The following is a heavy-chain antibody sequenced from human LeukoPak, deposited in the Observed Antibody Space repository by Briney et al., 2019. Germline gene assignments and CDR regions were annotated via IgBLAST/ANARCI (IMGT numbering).Heavy chain of an antibody. Sequence: PGGSLRLSCAASGFTFSNYVMSWVRQAPGKGLESVSCINTSGGSACYADSVKGRFTISRDNSKNTLYLQMNSLRVEDTAVYYCAALVRGPRLFDPWGQGTLLTVSS. CDR3: AALVRGPRLFDP. J-gene: IGHJ5*02. D-gene: IGHD3-10*02. V-gene: IGHV3-23*01. CDR2: INTSGGSA. CDR1: GFTFSNYV.